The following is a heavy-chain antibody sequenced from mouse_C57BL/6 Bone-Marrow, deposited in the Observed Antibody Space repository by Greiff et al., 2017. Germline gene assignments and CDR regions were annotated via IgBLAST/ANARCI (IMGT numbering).Heavy chain of an antibody. CDR2: IWWDDDK. J-gene: IGHJ1*03. Sequence: QVQLKESGPGILQPSQTLSLTCSFSGFSLSTFGLGVGWIRQPSGKGLEWLAHIWWDDDKYYNPALKSRLTISQDTSKNQVFLNLANVDTAVTATYYCARVGSSFSYWYFDVWGTGTTVTVSS. CDR3: ARVGSSFSYWYFDV. D-gene: IGHD1-1*01. CDR1: GFSLSTFGLG. V-gene: IGHV8-8*01.